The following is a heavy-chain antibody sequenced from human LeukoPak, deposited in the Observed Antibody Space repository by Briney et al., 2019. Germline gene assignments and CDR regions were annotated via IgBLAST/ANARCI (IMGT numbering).Heavy chain of an antibody. D-gene: IGHD2-2*01. J-gene: IGHJ6*02. CDR1: GFTFSSYA. CDR3: ARDLGVVDSGPRWHYYYYYGMDV. V-gene: IGHV3-30*07. CDR2: ISYDGSNE. Sequence: PGRSLTLSCAASGFTFSSYAMRWVRKAPGKGLVWVAVISYDGSNEYYAASVKGRFTISRDNSKNTLYLQMNSLRAEDTAVYYCARDLGVVDSGPRWHYYYYYGMDVWGQGTTVTVSS.